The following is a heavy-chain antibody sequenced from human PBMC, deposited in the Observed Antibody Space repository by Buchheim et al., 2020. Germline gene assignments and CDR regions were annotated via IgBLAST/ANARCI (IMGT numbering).Heavy chain of an antibody. J-gene: IGHJ4*02. D-gene: IGHD1-1*01. Sequence: EVQLVESGGGLVKPGGSLRLSCAASGFTFSSYSMNWVRQAPGKGLEWVSSISSSSSYIYYADSVKGRLTISRDNAKNSLDLQMNSLRAEDTAVYYCARDSLPPSGGVLWPPDYWGQGTL. CDR2: ISSSSSYI. CDR3: ARDSLPPSGGVLWPPDY. CDR1: GFTFSSYS. V-gene: IGHV3-21*01.